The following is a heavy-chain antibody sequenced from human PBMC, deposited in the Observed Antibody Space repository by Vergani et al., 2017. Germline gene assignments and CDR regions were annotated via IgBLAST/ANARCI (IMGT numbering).Heavy chain of an antibody. CDR1: GFTFSSYS. J-gene: IGHJ3*02. D-gene: IGHD3-3*01. V-gene: IGHV3-23*04. Sequence: EVQLVESGGGLVQPGGSLRLSCAASGFTFSSYSMNWVRQAPGKGLEWVSAISGSGGSTYYADSVKGRFTISRDNSKNTLYLQMNSLRAEDTAVYYCAKDYEEGDFWSGYFDAFDIWGQGTMVTVSS. CDR3: AKDYEEGDFWSGYFDAFDI. CDR2: ISGSGGST.